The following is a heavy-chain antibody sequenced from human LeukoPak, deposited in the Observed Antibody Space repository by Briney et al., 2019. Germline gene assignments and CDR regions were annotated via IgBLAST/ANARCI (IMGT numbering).Heavy chain of an antibody. CDR2: ISGLSSHI. CDR3: GRAFPPLRTSSAGDL. D-gene: IGHD3-16*01. CDR1: GFTFSDYD. J-gene: IGHJ4*02. Sequence: GGSLRLSCSASGFTFSDYDMNWVRQAPGKGLEWVSSISGLSSHIYYGDSVKGRFSISRDYAKNSLYLQMNSLGAEDTAIYYCGRAFPPLRTSSAGDLWGQGTLVTVSS. V-gene: IGHV3-21*01.